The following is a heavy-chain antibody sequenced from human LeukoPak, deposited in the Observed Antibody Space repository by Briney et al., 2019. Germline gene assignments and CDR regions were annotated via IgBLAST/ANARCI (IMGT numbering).Heavy chain of an antibody. J-gene: IGHJ5*02. CDR2: ISGSGGST. CDR1: GFTFSSYS. Sequence: PGGSLRLSCAASGFTFSSYSMNSVRQAPGKGLEWVSAISGSGGSTYYADSVKGRFTISRDNSKNTLYLQMNSLRAEDTAVYYCAKVPPLGIVGAYNWFAPWGQGTLVTVSS. CDR3: AKVPPLGIVGAYNWFAP. D-gene: IGHD1-26*01. V-gene: IGHV3-23*01.